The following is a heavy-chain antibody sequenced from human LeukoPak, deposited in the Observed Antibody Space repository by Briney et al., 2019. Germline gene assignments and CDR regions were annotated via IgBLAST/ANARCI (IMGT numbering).Heavy chain of an antibody. CDR2: IYYSGTS. V-gene: IGHV4-31*03. CDR3: AGHPPRDGDYLGEAFDF. J-gene: IGHJ3*01. CDR1: GGSISSGGYY. Sequence: SQTLSLTCTVSGGSISSGGYYWSWIRQHPGKGLEWIGYIYYSGTSYYSPSLKSRVTISVDTSKNQFSLRLTSVTAADTAVYYCAGHPPRDGDYLGEAFDFWGQGTMVTVSS. D-gene: IGHD4-17*01.